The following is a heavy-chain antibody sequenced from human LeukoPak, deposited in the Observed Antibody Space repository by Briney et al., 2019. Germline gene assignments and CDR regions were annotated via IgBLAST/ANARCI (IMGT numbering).Heavy chain of an antibody. Sequence: GGSLRLSCAASGFTFSAYSMNWVRQAPEKGLEWASYIGSSSSPIYYADSVKGRFTISRDNAKDSLYLQMDSLRAEDTAVYYCARDQAYSFDYWGQGTLVTVSS. CDR3: ARDQAYSFDY. V-gene: IGHV3-48*01. CDR2: IGSSSSPI. J-gene: IGHJ4*02. D-gene: IGHD4-11*01. CDR1: GFTFSAYS.